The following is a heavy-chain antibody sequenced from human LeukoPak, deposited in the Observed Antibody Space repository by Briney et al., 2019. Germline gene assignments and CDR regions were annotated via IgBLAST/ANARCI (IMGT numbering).Heavy chain of an antibody. J-gene: IGHJ4*02. V-gene: IGHV3-53*01. CDR3: ARVGGGSEPYYFDY. CDR1: GFTVSSNY. CDR2: IYSGGST. D-gene: IGHD1-14*01. Sequence: GGSLRLSCAASGFTVSSNYMSWVRQAPGKGLEWVSVIYSGGSTYYADSVKGRFTISRDNSKNTLYLQMNSLRAEDTAVYYCARVGGGSEPYYFDYWGQGTLVTVSS.